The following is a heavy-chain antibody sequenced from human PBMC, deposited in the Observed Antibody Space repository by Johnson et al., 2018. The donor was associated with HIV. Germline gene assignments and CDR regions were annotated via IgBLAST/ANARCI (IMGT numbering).Heavy chain of an antibody. CDR1: GFTFSDYY. Sequence: VQLVESGGGLVKPGGSLRLSCAASGFTFSDYYMSWVRQAPGKGLEWVSGINWNGGSTGYADSVQGRFTISRDNAKSSLYLQMNSLRAEDPAFYCWAREAVTLRGWGHVFDIWGQGTMVTVSS. D-gene: IGHD3-16*01. V-gene: IGHV3-20*04. J-gene: IGHJ3*02. CDR3: AREAVTLRGWGHVFDI. CDR2: INWNGGST.